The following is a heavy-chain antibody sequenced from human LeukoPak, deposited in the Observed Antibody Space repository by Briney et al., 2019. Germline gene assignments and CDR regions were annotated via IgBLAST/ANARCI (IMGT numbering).Heavy chain of an antibody. V-gene: IGHV1-69*13. CDR3: ARDGSGGSCYEY. J-gene: IGHJ4*02. CDR2: IIPIFGTA. CDR1: GGTFSSYA. D-gene: IGHD2-15*01. Sequence: ASVKVSCKASGGTFSSYAISWVRQAPGQGLEWMGGIIPIFGTANYAQKFQGRVTITADESTSTACMELSSLRSEDTAVYYCARDGSGGSCYEYWGQGTLVTVSS.